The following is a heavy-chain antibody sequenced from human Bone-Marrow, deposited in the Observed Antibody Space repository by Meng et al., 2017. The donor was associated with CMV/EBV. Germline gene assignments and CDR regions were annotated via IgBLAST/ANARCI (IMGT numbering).Heavy chain of an antibody. CDR2: IIPILGIA. Sequence: SVKVSCKASGGTFSSYTISWVRQAPGQGLEWMGRIIPILGIANYAQKFQGRVTITADKSTSTAYMVLSSLRSEDTAVYYCAREGRYWSSSSFYSAWDYYYYYRMDVWGQGTTVTVSS. D-gene: IGHD2-2*01. CDR3: AREGRYWSSSSFYSAWDYYYYYRMDV. J-gene: IGHJ6*02. CDR1: GGTFSSYT. V-gene: IGHV1-69*04.